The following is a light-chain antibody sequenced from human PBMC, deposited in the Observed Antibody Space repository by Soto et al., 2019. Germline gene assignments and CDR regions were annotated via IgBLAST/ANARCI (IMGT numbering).Light chain of an antibody. CDR2: AAS. J-gene: IGKJ2*01. CDR3: QQRYGAPPT. Sequence: DIQMTPPPSSLCASVGARVTITCRASQSIDTYLNWYQQKRGKAPKLPMYAASGLNSGVPARFSGCGYGTDFTLTISSLHPEDFATYSCQQRYGAPPTFRPGT. CDR1: QSIDTY. V-gene: IGKV1-39*01.